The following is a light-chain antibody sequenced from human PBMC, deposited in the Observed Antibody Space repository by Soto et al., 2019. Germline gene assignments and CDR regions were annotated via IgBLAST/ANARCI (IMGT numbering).Light chain of an antibody. CDR1: QGISSY. CDR3: QQYYTYPWT. V-gene: IGKV1-8*01. Sequence: AIRMTQSPSSLSASTGDRVTITCRASQGISSYLAWYQQKPGKAPKVLIHTASTLQGGVPSRFSGSGSGTDFTLTISRLQSEDSATYYCQQYYTYPWTFGQGTKVEVK. J-gene: IGKJ1*01. CDR2: TAS.